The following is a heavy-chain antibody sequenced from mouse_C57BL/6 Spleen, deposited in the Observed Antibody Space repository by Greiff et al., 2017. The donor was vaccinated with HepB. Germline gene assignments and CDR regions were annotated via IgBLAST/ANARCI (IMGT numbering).Heavy chain of an antibody. CDR1: GFTFSSYA. V-gene: IGHV5-4*01. CDR2: ISDGGSYT. D-gene: IGHD1-1*01. Sequence: EVKLMESGGGLVKPGGSLKLSCAASGFTFSSYAMSWVRQTPEKRLEWVATISDGGSYTYYPDNVKGRFTISRDNAKNNLYLQMSHLKSEDTAMYYCARDRVTTVGGYFDVWGTGTTVTVSS. J-gene: IGHJ1*03. CDR3: ARDRVTTVGGYFDV.